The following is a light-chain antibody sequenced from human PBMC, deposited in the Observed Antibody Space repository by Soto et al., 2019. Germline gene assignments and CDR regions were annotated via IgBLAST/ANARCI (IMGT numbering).Light chain of an antibody. V-gene: IGKV2D-29*02. J-gene: IGKJ5*01. CDR1: QSLLHITGETF. CDR2: EVS. CDR3: MQSTQLPPT. Sequence: DVVMTQTPLSLSVAPGQPASISCKSSQSLLHITGETFLFWSLQKPGQSPQLLIYEVSTRVSGVPDRFSGSGSVTDFTLEISRVETDDVGIYYCMQSTQLPPTFGQGTRLG.